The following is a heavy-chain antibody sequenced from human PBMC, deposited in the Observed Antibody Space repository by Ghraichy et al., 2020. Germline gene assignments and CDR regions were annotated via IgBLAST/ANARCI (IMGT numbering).Heavy chain of an antibody. CDR3: ARDLPYCGGDCYSPNWFDP. CDR1: GYSISSGYY. D-gene: IGHD2-21*02. V-gene: IGHV4-38-2*02. CDR2: IYHSGST. Sequence: SETLSLTCTVSGYSISSGYYWGWIRQPPGKGLEWIGSIYHSGSTYYNPSLKSRVTISVDTSKNQFSLKLSSVTAADTAVYYCARDLPYCGGDCYSPNWFDPWGQGTLVTVSS. J-gene: IGHJ5*02.